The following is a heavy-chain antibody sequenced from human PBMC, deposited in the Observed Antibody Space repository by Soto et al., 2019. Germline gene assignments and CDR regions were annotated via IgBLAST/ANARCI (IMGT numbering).Heavy chain of an antibody. V-gene: IGHV3-15*07. CDR1: GFTFSNAW. Sequence: PGGSLRLSCAASGFTFSNAWMNWVRQAPGKGLEWVGRIKSKTDGGTTDYAAPVKGRFTISRDDSKNTLYLQMNSLKTEDTAVYYCTRLKTPLAAADTHYYYGMDVWGQGTTVTVS. D-gene: IGHD6-13*01. CDR3: TRLKTPLAAADTHYYYGMDV. CDR2: IKSKTDGGTT. J-gene: IGHJ6*02.